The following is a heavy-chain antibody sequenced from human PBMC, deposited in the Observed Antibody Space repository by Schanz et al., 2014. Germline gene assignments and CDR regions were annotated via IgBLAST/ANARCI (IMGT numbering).Heavy chain of an antibody. Sequence: QVQLQQWGAGLLKPSETLSLTCAVYGGSFSGYYWSWIRQPPGKGLEWIGHIYYSGSTNYNPSLTDRVTMSVDPSRKQFPLRLSSVTAADTAVYYCARHGKYSSSWFDIWGQGALVIVSS. J-gene: IGHJ5*02. CDR2: IYYSGST. CDR3: ARHGKYSSSWFDI. D-gene: IGHD6-13*01. CDR1: GGSFSGYY. V-gene: IGHV4-34*11.